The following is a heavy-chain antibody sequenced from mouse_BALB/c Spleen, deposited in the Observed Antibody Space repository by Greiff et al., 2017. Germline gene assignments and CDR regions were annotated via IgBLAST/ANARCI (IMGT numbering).Heavy chain of an antibody. CDR3: AWGGRDYDGPWAMDY. Sequence: QVQLQQPGAELVKPGASVKLSCKASGYTFTSYWMHWVKQRPGQGLEWIGEINPSNGRTNYNEKFKSKATLTVDKSSSTAYMQLSSLTSEDSAVYYCAWGGRDYDGPWAMDYWGQGTSVTGSS. CDR1: GYTFTSYW. V-gene: IGHV1S81*02. J-gene: IGHJ4*01. CDR2: INPSNGRT. D-gene: IGHD2-4*01.